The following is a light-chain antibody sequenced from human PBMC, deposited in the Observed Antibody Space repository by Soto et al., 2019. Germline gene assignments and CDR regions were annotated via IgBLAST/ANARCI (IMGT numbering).Light chain of an antibody. J-gene: IGKJ1*01. Sequence: DIQLTQSPSSLSASVGDRVTITCQASQDIENYLNWYQQKPGKAPRVLIYGASNLEKGVASRFSGSGSGTDFTLTISCLQSEDFATYYCQQYYSYPRTFGQGTKVDIK. CDR3: QQYYSYPRT. CDR1: QDIENY. V-gene: IGKV1-33*01. CDR2: GAS.